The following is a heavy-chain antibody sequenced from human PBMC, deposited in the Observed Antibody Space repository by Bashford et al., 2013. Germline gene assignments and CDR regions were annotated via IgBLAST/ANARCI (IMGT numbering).Heavy chain of an antibody. D-gene: IGHD6-19*01. CDR2: LTWNGDTI. V-gene: IGHV3-20*04. Sequence: GSLRLSCVASGFSFEDATMAWVRQVPGKGLQWVSGLTWNGDTILYADAVRGRFIISRDNARNTLYLQMNTLRHEDTAFYYCARVPKTGWPPRWIDPWGQGTLVTVSS. CDR3: ARVPKTGWPPRWIDP. J-gene: IGHJ5*01. CDR1: GFSFEDAT.